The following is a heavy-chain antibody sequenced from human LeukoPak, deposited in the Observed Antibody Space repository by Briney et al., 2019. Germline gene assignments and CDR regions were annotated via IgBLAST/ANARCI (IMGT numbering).Heavy chain of an antibody. CDR2: IHHSGHT. CDR1: VDSFNSDNW. J-gene: IGHJ4*02. D-gene: IGHD3-9*01. V-gene: IGHV4-4*02. Sequence: SETLSLTYALSVDSFNSDNWWGGVGPPPGKGLDGMGEIHHSGHTNYSPSIQSRVTISLDKSRNQFSLKLNSVTAADTAVYYCAKAGVWLTAVWGQGTLVTVSS. CDR3: AKAGVWLTAV.